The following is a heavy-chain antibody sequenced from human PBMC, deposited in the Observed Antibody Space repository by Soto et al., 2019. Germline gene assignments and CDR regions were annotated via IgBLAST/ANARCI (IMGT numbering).Heavy chain of an antibody. CDR3: VRQGIGPLHGLVDV. CDR2: VYNTGGT. D-gene: IGHD3-10*01. V-gene: IGHV4-59*08. J-gene: IGHJ6*02. Sequence: QEQLQQSGPGLVKPSETLSLTCTVSSGPTSSHNWGWIRQPPGRGLEWIGYVYNTGGTSYNPTLRSQVTMSADTSTKNISPTLSSVTAADTAVYYCVRQGIGPLHGLVDVWGQGTRVSVSS. CDR1: SGPTSSHN.